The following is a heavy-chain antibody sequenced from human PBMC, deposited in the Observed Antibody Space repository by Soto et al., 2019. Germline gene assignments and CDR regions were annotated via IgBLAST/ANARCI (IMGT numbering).Heavy chain of an antibody. J-gene: IGHJ5*02. Sequence: EVQLLESGGGLVQPGGSLRLSCAASGFTFSSYAMSWVRQAPGKGLEWVSAISGSGGSTYYADSVKGRVTISRDNPKNSLYLQMNSLRAEDTAVYYSAKDWYSGSWYGPPRYNWFDPWCQGTLVTVSS. CDR2: ISGSGGST. CDR1: GFTFSSYA. D-gene: IGHD6-13*01. CDR3: AKDWYSGSWYGPPRYNWFDP. V-gene: IGHV3-23*01.